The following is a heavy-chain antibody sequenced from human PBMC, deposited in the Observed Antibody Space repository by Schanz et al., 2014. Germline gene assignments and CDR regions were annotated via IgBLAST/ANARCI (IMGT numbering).Heavy chain of an antibody. D-gene: IGHD3-3*01. V-gene: IGHV3-48*01. J-gene: IGHJ4*02. Sequence: DVHLLESGGGLVQPGGSLRLSCAASGFTFSSYGMHWVRQAPGKGLESVSYVSRSTSDIYYADSVKGRFTMSRDNAKNSVFLQMTSLRAENTAVYYCVRDSFFANDYRGQGTLVTVSS. CDR1: GFTFSSYG. CDR2: VSRSTSDI. CDR3: VRDSFFANDY.